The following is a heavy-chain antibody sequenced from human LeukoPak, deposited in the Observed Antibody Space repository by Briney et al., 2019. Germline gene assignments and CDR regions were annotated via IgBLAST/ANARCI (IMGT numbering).Heavy chain of an antibody. D-gene: IGHD2-2*01. J-gene: IGHJ3*02. CDR3: ASPYQDAFDI. CDR1: GGSFSGYY. CDR2: INHSGST. V-gene: IGHV4-34*01. Sequence: PSETLSLTCAVYGGSFSGYYWSWIRQPPGKGLEWIGEINHSGSTNYNPSLKSRVTISVDTSKNQFSLKLSSVTAADTAVYYCASPYQDAFDIWGQGTMVTVSS.